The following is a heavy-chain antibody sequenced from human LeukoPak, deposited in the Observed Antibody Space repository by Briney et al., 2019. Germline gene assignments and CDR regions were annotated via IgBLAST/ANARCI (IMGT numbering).Heavy chain of an antibody. V-gene: IGHV4-38-2*02. J-gene: IGHJ6*04. CDR2: IYHSGST. CDR1: GYSISSAYY. D-gene: IGHD6-13*01. Sequence: PSETLSLTCSVPGYSISSAYYWACIRQPPGQGLVWIGSIYHSGSTYYNPSLKSRVTISVDTYKNHFSLKLSSVTAADTAVYYCAIDIAAPGTREYYYYGMDVWRKGTTVSVCS. CDR3: AIDIAAPGTREYYYYGMDV.